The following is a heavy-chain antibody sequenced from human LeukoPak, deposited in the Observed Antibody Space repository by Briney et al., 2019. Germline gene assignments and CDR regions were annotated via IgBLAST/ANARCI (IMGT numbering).Heavy chain of an antibody. J-gene: IGHJ4*02. CDR3: ARVCGGDCSIDY. Sequence: GGSLRLSCAASGFTFSSYSMTWVRQAPGKGLEWVSSISSSSSYIYYADSVKGRFTISRDNAKNSLYLQMNSLRAEDTAVYYCARVCGGDCSIDYWGQGTLVTVSS. CDR2: ISSSSSYI. CDR1: GFTFSSYS. V-gene: IGHV3-21*01. D-gene: IGHD2-21*02.